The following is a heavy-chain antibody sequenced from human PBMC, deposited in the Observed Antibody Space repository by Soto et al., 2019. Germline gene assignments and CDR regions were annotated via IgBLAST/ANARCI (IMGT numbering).Heavy chain of an antibody. D-gene: IGHD2-15*01. CDR3: ARWVVVVAASMGASAFDI. CDR2: IYYSGST. J-gene: IGHJ3*02. CDR1: GGSISSGGYY. V-gene: IGHV4-31*03. Sequence: SETLSLTCTVSGGSISSGGYYWSWIRQHPGKGLEWIGYIYYSGSTYYNPSLKSRVTISVDTSKNQFSLKLSSVTAADTAVYYCARWVVVVAASMGASAFDIWGQGTMVTVSS.